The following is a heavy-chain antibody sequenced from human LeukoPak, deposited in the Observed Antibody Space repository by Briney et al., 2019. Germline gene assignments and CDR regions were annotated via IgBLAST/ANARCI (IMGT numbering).Heavy chain of an antibody. J-gene: IGHJ4*02. CDR2: ISSSSTYI. V-gene: IGHV3-21*01. D-gene: IGHD1-14*01. Sequence: PGGSLRLSCAASGFSFSTYYVNWVRQAPGKGLEWVSCISSSSTYIYYADSVRGRFAISRDNAKNPLYLQMNSLRADDTAVYYCVRENHGSFDYWGQGSLVTVSS. CDR1: GFSFSTYY. CDR3: VRENHGSFDY.